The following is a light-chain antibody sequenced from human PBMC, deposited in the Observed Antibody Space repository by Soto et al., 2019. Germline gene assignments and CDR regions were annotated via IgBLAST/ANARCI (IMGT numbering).Light chain of an antibody. CDR3: QQSYSPPFT. CDR2: ATS. CDR1: QNITTY. Sequence: IQMTHSPSSLSASVGDRVTITXXASQNITTYLNWYQQKAGVAPNLLIYATSNLQRGVPSRFSGSGSGTDFTLTISSLHREDFATYYCQQSYSPPFTFGGGTKVDI. V-gene: IGKV1-39*01. J-gene: IGKJ4*01.